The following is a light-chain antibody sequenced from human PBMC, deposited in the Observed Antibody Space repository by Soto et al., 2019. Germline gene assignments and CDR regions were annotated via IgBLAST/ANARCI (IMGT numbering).Light chain of an antibody. J-gene: IGKJ1*01. V-gene: IGKV3-15*01. CDR3: QQYSNWPQT. CDR1: RSVSSN. Sequence: EIVMTQSPATLSVSPGERATLSCRASRSVSSNLAWYLQKPGQAPRLLIYGASTRATGIPARFSGSGSGTKFTLTISSLQSEDFAVYFCQQYSNWPQTFGQGTKV. CDR2: GAS.